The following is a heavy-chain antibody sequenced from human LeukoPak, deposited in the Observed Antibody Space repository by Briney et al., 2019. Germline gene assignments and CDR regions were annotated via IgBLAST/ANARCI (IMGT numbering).Heavy chain of an antibody. CDR1: GFTFSNYS. CDR2: ISSSSSYI. J-gene: IGHJ4*02. D-gene: IGHD3-22*01. V-gene: IGHV3-21*04. CDR3: AKDIAYDSSGPDY. Sequence: PGGSLRLSCSASGFTFSNYSISWVRQAPGKGLEWVSSISSSSSYIYYADSVKGRFTISRDNAKNSLYLQMNSLRAEDTALYYCAKDIAYDSSGPDYWGQGTLVTVSS.